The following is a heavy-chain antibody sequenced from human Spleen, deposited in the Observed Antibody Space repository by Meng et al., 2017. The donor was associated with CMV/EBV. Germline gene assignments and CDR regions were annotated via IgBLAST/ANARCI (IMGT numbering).Heavy chain of an antibody. D-gene: IGHD4-17*01. J-gene: IGHJ4*02. CDR1: GFTFDDHA. CDR3: AKLNDGDYDAY. V-gene: IGHV3-9*01. CDR2: ISWDRRTI. Sequence: SLKISCAASGFTFDDHAMHWVRQPPGKGLEWVSGISWDRRTIDYADSVKGRFTISRDNDKNSLYLQMNSLRPEDTALYYCAKLNDGDYDAYWGQGTLVTVSS.